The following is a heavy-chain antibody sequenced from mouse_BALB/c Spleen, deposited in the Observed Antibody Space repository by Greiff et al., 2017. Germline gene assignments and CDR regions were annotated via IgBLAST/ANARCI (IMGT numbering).Heavy chain of an antibody. CDR3: ARSSITTAPYFDV. Sequence: QRVESGGGLVQPGGSRKLSCAASGFTFSSFGMHWVRQAPEKGLEWVAYISSGSSTIYYADTVKGRFTISRDNPKNTLFLQMTSLRSEDTAMYYCARSSITTAPYFDVWGAGTTVTVSS. CDR1: GFTFSSFG. D-gene: IGHD1-2*01. V-gene: IGHV5-17*02. J-gene: IGHJ1*01. CDR2: ISSGSSTI.